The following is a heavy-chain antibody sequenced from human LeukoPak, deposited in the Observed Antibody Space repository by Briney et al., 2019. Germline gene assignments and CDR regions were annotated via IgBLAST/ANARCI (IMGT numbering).Heavy chain of an antibody. CDR3: ARVPGRDGYSLDY. D-gene: IGHD5-24*01. CDR1: GFTFSSYA. CDR2: ISYDGSNK. Sequence: TGGSLRLSCTASGFTFSSYAMHWVRQAPGKGLEWVAVISYDGSNKYYADSVKGRFTISRDNSKNTLYLQMNSLRAEDTAVYYCARVPGRDGYSLDYWGQGTLVTVSS. J-gene: IGHJ4*02. V-gene: IGHV3-30*04.